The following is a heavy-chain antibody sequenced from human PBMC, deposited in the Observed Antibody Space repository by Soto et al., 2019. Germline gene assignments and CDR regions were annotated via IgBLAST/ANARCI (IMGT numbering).Heavy chain of an antibody. J-gene: IGHJ6*03. V-gene: IGHV4-39*01. CDR2: IYYSGST. CDR1: GGSISSSSYY. D-gene: IGHD4-17*01. Sequence: SETLSLTCTVSGGSISSSSYYWGWIRQPPGKGLEWIGSIYYSGSTYYNPSLKSRVTISVDTSKNQFSLKLSSVTAADTAVYYCARLKGMTTVTTWRDYYYYYMDVWGKGTTVTVSS. CDR3: ARLKGMTTVTTWRDYYYYYMDV.